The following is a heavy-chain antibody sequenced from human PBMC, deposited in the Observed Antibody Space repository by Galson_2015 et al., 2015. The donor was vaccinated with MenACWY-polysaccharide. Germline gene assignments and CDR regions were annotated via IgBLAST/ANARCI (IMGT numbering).Heavy chain of an antibody. CDR3: AKDNSNLYYYYGMDV. V-gene: IGHV3-23*01. CDR1: GFTFSNYA. Sequence: SLRLSCAASGFTFSNYAMSWVRQAPGKGLEWVSTISGSGSSTYYAGSVKGRFTISRDNSKNTLSLQMNSLRAEDTVVYYCAKDNSNLYYYYGMDVWGQGTTVTVSS. D-gene: IGHD4-23*01. J-gene: IGHJ6*02. CDR2: ISGSGSST.